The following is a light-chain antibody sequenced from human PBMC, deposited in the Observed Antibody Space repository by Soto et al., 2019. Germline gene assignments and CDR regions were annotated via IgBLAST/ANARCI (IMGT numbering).Light chain of an antibody. V-gene: IGLV2-14*01. J-gene: IGLJ1*01. CDR1: SSDVGGYNY. Sequence: QSVLTQPASVSGSPGQSITISCTGTSSDVGGYNYVSWYQQHPGKAPKLMIYDVSNRPSGVSNRFSGSKSGNTASLTISGLQAEDEADNYCSSYTSSSTYVFATGTKVTVL. CDR3: SSYTSSSTYV. CDR2: DVS.